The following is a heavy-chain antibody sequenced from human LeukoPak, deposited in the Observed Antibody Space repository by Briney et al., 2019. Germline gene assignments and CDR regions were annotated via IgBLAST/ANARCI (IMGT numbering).Heavy chain of an antibody. CDR1: GYTFTSYG. CDR3: ARDGGEVPAAIRGWFDP. Sequence: ASVKVSCKASGYTFTSYGISWVRQAPGQGLEWMGLISAYNGNTNYAQKLQGRLTTTTDTSTSTAYMELRSLRSDDTAVYYCARDGGEVPAAIRGWFDPWGQGTLVTVSS. CDR2: ISAYNGNT. D-gene: IGHD2-2*02. J-gene: IGHJ5*02. V-gene: IGHV1-18*01.